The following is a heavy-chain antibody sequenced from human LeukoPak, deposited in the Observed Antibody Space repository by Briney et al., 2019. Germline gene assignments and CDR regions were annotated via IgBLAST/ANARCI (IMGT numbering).Heavy chain of an antibody. D-gene: IGHD6-19*01. Sequence: GGSLRLSCSVAASGFSISHYAMNWVRQAPGKGLEWVSGLSTSGGATYYADSVKGRFTISRDNSKNTLYLQMNSLRAEDTAVYYCAKKGSSGWSAFDYWGQGTLVTVSS. V-gene: IGHV3-23*01. CDR2: LSTSGGAT. CDR3: AKKGSSGWSAFDY. J-gene: IGHJ4*02. CDR1: GFSISHYA.